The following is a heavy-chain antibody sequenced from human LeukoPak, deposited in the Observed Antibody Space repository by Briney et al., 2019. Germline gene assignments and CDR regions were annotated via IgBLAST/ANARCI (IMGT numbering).Heavy chain of an antibody. D-gene: IGHD2-2*01. CDR2: IYYSGST. V-gene: IGHV4-31*03. J-gene: IGHJ6*02. Sequence: SETLSLTCTVSGGSISSGGYYWSWIRQHPGKGLEWIGYIYYSGSTYYNPSLKSRVTISVDTSKNQFSLKLSSVTAADTAVYYCARVLYCSSTSCYVSDYGMDVWGQGTTVTVSS. CDR3: ARVLYCSSTSCYVSDYGMDV. CDR1: GGSISSGGYY.